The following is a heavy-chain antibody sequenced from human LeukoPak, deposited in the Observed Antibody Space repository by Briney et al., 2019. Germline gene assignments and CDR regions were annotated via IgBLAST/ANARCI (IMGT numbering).Heavy chain of an antibody. J-gene: IGHJ4*02. Sequence: GGSLRLSCAASGFTFSTYFMNWVRQTPGRGLEWMACINQDGSETYYVDSVRGRFTISRDNTKNSVYLQMNSLRAEDTAVYYCARGRVAARPGYWGQGTLVTVSS. V-gene: IGHV3-7*01. CDR2: INQDGSET. CDR3: ARGRVAARPGY. CDR1: GFTFSTYF. D-gene: IGHD6-6*01.